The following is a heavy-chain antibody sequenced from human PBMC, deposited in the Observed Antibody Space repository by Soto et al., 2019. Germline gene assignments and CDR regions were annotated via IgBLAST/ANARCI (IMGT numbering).Heavy chain of an antibody. J-gene: IGHJ4*02. CDR3: ATLIPPVAY. V-gene: IGHV3-74*01. CDR2: ISSVGSST. Sequence: EVQLVESGGGLVQPGGSLRLSCAASALTFSNYWMHWVRQAPGKGLVWVSRISSVGSSTDYADSVKGRFTISRDNAKNTLYLQMSSLRAEDTAVYYCATLIPPVAYWGQGTLVTVSS. D-gene: IGHD2-2*02. CDR1: ALTFSNYW.